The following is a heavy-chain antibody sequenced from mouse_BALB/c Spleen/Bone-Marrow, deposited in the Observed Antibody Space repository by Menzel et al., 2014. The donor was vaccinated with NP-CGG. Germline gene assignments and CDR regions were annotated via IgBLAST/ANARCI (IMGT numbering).Heavy chain of an antibody. V-gene: IGHV5-9-2*01. CDR3: ARHAYCDQTEVSFAY. J-gene: IGHJ3*01. D-gene: IGHD2-4*01. Sequence: DVQLVESGGGLVKPGGSLKLSCAASGFTFSSYGMSWVRQTPEKRLEWVATISGGGSYTFYPDSVKGRFTVSRDNANNNLYPQMSSLRSEDTALYYCARHAYCDQTEVSFAYWGQGTLVTVSA. CDR1: GFTFSSYG. CDR2: ISGGGSYT.